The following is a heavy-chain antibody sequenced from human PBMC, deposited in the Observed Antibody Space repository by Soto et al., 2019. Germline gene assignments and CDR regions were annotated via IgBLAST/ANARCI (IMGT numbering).Heavy chain of an antibody. CDR1: GFTFSSYG. CDR2: IWYDGSNK. V-gene: IGHV3-33*01. Sequence: QVQLVESGGGVVQPGRSLRLSCAASGFTFSSYGMHWVRQAPGKGLEWVAVIWYDGSNKYYADSVKGRFTISRGNSKNTLYLQMNSLRAEDTAVYYCARDRTYDFWSGYYEYYGMDVWGQGTTVTVSS. D-gene: IGHD3-3*01. J-gene: IGHJ6*02. CDR3: ARDRTYDFWSGYYEYYGMDV.